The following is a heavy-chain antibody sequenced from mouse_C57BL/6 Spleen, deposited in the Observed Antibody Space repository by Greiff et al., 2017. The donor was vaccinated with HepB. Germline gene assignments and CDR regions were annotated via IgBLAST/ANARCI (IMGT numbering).Heavy chain of an antibody. CDR2: IHPNSGST. CDR3: ARSPIYDGYYFDY. J-gene: IGHJ2*01. Sequence: VQLQQPGAELVKPGASVKLSCKASGYTFTSYWMHWVKQRPGQGLEWIGMIHPNSGSTNYNEKFKSKAPLTVDKSSSTAYMQLSSLTSEDSAVYYCARSPIYDGYYFDYWGQGTTLTVSS. V-gene: IGHV1-64*01. D-gene: IGHD2-3*01. CDR1: GYTFTSYW.